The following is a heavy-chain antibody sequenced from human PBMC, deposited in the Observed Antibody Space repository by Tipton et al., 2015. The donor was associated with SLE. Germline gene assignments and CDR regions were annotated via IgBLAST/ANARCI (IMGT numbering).Heavy chain of an antibody. CDR3: AKPMLDYDTLSGYYNRGPIDD. V-gene: IGHV3-23*01. CDR2: ITGSGGRT. D-gene: IGHD3-9*01. Sequence: GSLRLSCTASGFTFSFSAMSWVRQAPGKGLEWVSSITGSGGRTFHADSVKGRFTISRDNSKNTLYLQMTSLRVEDTAIYYCAKPMLDYDTLSGYYNRGPIDDWGQGTLVTVSS. J-gene: IGHJ4*02. CDR1: GFTFSFSA.